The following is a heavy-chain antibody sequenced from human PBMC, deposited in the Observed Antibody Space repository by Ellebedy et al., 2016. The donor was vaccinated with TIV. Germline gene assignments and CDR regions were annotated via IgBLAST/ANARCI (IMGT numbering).Heavy chain of an antibody. CDR3: ARGNGNYADY. V-gene: IGHV1-3*01. Sequence: ASVKVSCKTSGYTFSSYPMHWVRQAPGHRLEWLGLIDPDNGKTKYLGRLQGRLTFTTDKSARTGYMELSSLTSDDTGLYFCARGNGNYADYWGQGTLVTVSS. CDR1: GYTFSSYP. CDR2: IDPDNGKT. J-gene: IGHJ4*02. D-gene: IGHD3-16*01.